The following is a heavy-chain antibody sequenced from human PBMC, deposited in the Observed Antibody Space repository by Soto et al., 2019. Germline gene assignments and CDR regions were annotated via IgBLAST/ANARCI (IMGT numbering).Heavy chain of an antibody. CDR3: AREAGTRDFWSGYPGNNWFDP. J-gene: IGHJ5*02. CDR1: GYTLTELS. V-gene: IGHV1-24*01. D-gene: IGHD3-3*01. CDR2: FDPEDGET. Sequence: ASVKVSCKVSGYTLTELSMHWVRQAPGKGLEWMGGFDPEDGETIYAQKFQGRVTMTRDTSTSTVYMELSSLRSEDTAVYYCAREAGTRDFWSGYPGNNWFDPWGQGTLVTVSS.